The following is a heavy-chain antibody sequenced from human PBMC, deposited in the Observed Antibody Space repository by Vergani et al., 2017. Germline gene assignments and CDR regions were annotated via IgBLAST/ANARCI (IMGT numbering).Heavy chain of an antibody. CDR2: ISYDGSNK. Sequence: QVQLVESGGGVVQPGRSLRLSCAASGFTFSSYAMHRVRQAPGKGLEWVAVISYDGSNKYYADSVKGRFTISRDNSKNTLYLQMNSLRAEDTAVYYCARDRITGTTGYYYYMDVWGKGTTVTVSS. V-gene: IGHV3-30-3*01. D-gene: IGHD1-7*01. CDR1: GFTFSSYA. J-gene: IGHJ6*03. CDR3: ARDRITGTTGYYYYMDV.